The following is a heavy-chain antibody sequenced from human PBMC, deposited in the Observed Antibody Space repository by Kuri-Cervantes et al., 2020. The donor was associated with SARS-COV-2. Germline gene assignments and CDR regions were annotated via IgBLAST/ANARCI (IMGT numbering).Heavy chain of an antibody. V-gene: IGHV4-38-2*01. J-gene: IGHJ1*01. CDR1: GYSISSGYY. CDR2: IYHSGST. Sequence: SQTLSLTCAVSGYSISSGYYWGWIRQPPGKGLEWIGSIYHSGSTYYNPSLKSRVTISVDTSKNQSSLKLSSVTAADTAVYYCASPSPGPDIVVVPAAPRSEYFQHWGQGTLVTVSS. CDR3: ASPSPGPDIVVVPAAPRSEYFQH. D-gene: IGHD2-2*01.